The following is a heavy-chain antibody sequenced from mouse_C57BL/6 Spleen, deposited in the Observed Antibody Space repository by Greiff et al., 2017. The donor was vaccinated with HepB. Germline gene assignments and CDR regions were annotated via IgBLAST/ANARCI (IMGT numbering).Heavy chain of an antibody. J-gene: IGHJ1*03. D-gene: IGHD2-4*01. CDR1: GFTFSDYY. V-gene: IGHV5-16*01. CDR2: INYDGSST. CDR3: ARDQGIYYDYEGWYFDV. Sequence: DVHLVESEGGLVQPGSSMKLSCTASGFTFSDYYMAWVRQVPEKGLEWVANINYDGSSTYYLDSLKSRFIISRDNAKNILYLQMSSLKSEDTATYYCARDQGIYYDYEGWYFDVWGTGTTVTVSS.